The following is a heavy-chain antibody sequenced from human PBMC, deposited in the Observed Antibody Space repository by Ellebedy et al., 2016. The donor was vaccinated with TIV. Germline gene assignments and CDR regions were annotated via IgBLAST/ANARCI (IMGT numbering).Heavy chain of an antibody. V-gene: IGHV4-39*01. Sequence: SETLSLTCTVSSGSISSSAYYWGWVRQSPGKGLEWLGSVYSGGSTYSNPSLASRVTISLATSENQFSLHLISVTAADTAIYYCARSHRLGSGASDYWGQGTLVSVSS. CDR3: ARSHRLGSGASDY. J-gene: IGHJ4*02. CDR2: VYSGGST. CDR1: SGSISSSAYY. D-gene: IGHD6-19*01.